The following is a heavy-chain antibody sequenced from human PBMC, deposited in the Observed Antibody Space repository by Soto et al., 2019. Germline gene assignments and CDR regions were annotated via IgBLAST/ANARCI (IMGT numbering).Heavy chain of an antibody. Sequence: QITLKESGPTQVKPTQTLTLTCSFSGFSLNTDGEGVGWVRQPPGEALEWLALIYWDDDERYSPSLKTRLTITKDPSKNKVVLIMTNMEPVDTATYYCAHSRNLITEDAQVGDFDYWGQGTLVTVSS. V-gene: IGHV2-5*02. CDR1: GFSLNTDGEG. CDR3: AHSRNLITEDAQVGDFDY. D-gene: IGHD3-10*01. J-gene: IGHJ4*02. CDR2: IYWDDDE.